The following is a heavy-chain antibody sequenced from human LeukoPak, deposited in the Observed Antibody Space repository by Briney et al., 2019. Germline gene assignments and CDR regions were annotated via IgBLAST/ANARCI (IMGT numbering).Heavy chain of an antibody. J-gene: IGHJ4*02. Sequence: GGSLRLSCAASGFTFSNYWMSWVRQAPGKGLEWVANIKLDGSEKYYVDSVKGRFTISRDNAKNSLYLQMNSLRAEDTAVYYCARRSYGTDYFDYWGQGTLVTVSS. CDR1: GFTFSNYW. CDR2: IKLDGSEK. CDR3: ARRSYGTDYFDY. D-gene: IGHD5-18*01. V-gene: IGHV3-7*03.